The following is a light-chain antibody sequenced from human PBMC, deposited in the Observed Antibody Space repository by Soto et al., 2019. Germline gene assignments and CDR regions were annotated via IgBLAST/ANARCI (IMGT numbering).Light chain of an antibody. J-gene: IGKJ5*01. V-gene: IGKV1-12*01. Sequence: EIHITQSPSCVSVSVGDKVTVTCRASQDISCWLAWYQQKPGKATNLLIYTASTLESGVPSRFSGSGSGTDFTLTISSLQPEDFGTYYCQQARSFPITFGQGTRLEIK. CDR3: QQARSFPIT. CDR1: QDISCW. CDR2: TAS.